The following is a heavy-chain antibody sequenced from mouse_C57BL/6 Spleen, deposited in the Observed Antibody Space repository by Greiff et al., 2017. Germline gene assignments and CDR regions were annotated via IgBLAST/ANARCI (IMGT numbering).Heavy chain of an antibody. D-gene: IGHD2-4*01. V-gene: IGHV1-42*01. CDR1: GYSFTGYY. CDR2: INPSTGGT. J-gene: IGHJ1*03. CDR3: ARGGYDYDGYWYFDV. Sequence: VQLKESGPELVKPGASVKISCKASGYSFTGYYMNWVKQSPEKSLEWIGEINPSTGGTTYNQKFKAKATLTVDKSSSTAYMQLKSLTSEDSAVYYCARGGYDYDGYWYFDVWGTGTTVTVS.